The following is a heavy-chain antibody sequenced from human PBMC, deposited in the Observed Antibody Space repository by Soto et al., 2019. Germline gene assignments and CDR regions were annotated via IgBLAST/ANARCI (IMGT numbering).Heavy chain of an antibody. V-gene: IGHV3-30-3*01. J-gene: IGHJ4*02. D-gene: IGHD6-13*01. Sequence: GGSLRLSCAASGFTFSSYVMHWVRQAPGKGLEWVAVISYDGSNKYYADSVKGRFTISRDNSKNTLYLQMNSLRAEDTAVYYCARDPNSSWYGDYWGQGTLVTVSS. CDR2: ISYDGSNK. CDR1: GFTFSSYV. CDR3: ARDPNSSWYGDY.